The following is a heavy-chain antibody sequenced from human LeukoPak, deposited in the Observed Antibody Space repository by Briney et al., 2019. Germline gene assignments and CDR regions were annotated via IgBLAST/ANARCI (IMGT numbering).Heavy chain of an antibody. CDR1: GFTFSSYG. D-gene: IGHD4-11*01. CDR3: AKDLHLLRAGAFDI. V-gene: IGHV3-30*02. J-gene: IGHJ3*02. CDR2: IRYDGSNK. Sequence: GGSLRLSCAASGFTFSSYGMHWVRQAPGMGLEWVAFIRYDGSNKYYADSVKGRFTISRDNSKNTLYLQMNSLRAEDTAVYYCAKDLHLLRAGAFDIWGQGTMVTVSS.